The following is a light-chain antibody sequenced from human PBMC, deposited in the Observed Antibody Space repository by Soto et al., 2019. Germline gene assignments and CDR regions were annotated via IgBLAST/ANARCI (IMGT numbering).Light chain of an antibody. CDR2: DVS. Sequence: QSALTQPASVSGSPGQSITISCTGTSSDVGGYNYVSWYQQHPGKALKLMIYDVSNRPSGVSNRFSGSKSGNTASLTISGLQAEDEADYYFSSYTSSSPYVFGTGTKLTVL. J-gene: IGLJ1*01. CDR1: SSDVGGYNY. CDR3: SSYTSSSPYV. V-gene: IGLV2-14*01.